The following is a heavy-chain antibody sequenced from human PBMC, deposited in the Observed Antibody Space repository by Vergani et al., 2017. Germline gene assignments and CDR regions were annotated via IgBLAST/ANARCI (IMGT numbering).Heavy chain of an antibody. J-gene: IGHJ6*02. CDR3: ARAYDILTGYYIFRDYYYGMDV. V-gene: IGHV1-2*02. CDR1: GYTFTGYY. Sequence: QVQLVQSGAEVKKPGASVKVSCKASGYTFTGYYMHWVRQAPGQGLEWMGWINPNSGGTNYAQKFQGRVTMTRDTSISTAYMELSRLRSDDTAVYYCARAYDILTGYYIFRDYYYGMDVWGQGTTVTVSS. CDR2: INPNSGGT. D-gene: IGHD3-9*01.